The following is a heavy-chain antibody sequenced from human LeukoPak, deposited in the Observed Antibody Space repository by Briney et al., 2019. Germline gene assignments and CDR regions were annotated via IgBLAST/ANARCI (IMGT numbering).Heavy chain of an antibody. J-gene: IGHJ6*02. Sequence: PGGSLRLSCAASGFTFSSYAMSWVRQAPGKGLEWVSAISGSGGSTYYADSVKGRFTISRDNSKNTLYLQMNSLRAEDTAVYYCAKGGLGYSYGHDYYGMDVWGQGTTVTVSS. V-gene: IGHV3-23*01. CDR2: ISGSGGST. CDR1: GFTFSSYA. CDR3: AKGGLGYSYGHDYYGMDV. D-gene: IGHD5-18*01.